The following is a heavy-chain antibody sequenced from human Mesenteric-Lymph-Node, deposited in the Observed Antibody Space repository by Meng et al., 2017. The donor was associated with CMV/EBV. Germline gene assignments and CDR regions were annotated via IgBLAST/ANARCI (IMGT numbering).Heavy chain of an antibody. CDR3: ARDQYTAMVKDGMDV. V-gene: IGHV3-48*04. Sequence: GGSLRLSCAASGFTFSSYSMNWVRQAPGKGLEWVSYISSSSSTIYYADSVKGRFTISRDNAKNSLYLQMNSLRAEDTAVYYCARDQYTAMVKDGMDVWGQGTTVTVSS. CDR1: GFTFSSYS. D-gene: IGHD5-18*01. J-gene: IGHJ6*02. CDR2: ISSSSSTI.